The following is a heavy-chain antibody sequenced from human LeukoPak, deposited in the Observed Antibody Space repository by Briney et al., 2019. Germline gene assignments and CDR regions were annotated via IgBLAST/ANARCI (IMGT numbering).Heavy chain of an antibody. D-gene: IGHD5-18*01. J-gene: IGHJ3*02. Sequence: TLSLTCTVSGGSIGGGTYYWSWIRQPAGNGLEWVGRIYTSGSTNYNPSLKSRVIISVDTSKTQFSLKLSSVTAADTAVYYCARDVGCSYGYYAFDIWGQGTMATVSS. CDR3: ARDVGCSYGYYAFDI. CDR1: GGSIGGGTYY. CDR2: IYTSGST. V-gene: IGHV4-61*02.